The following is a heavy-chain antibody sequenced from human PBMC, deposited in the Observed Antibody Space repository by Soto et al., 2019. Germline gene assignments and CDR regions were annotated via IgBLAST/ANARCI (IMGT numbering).Heavy chain of an antibody. CDR2: INAGNGNT. V-gene: IGHV1-3*01. CDR3: ARDISITMVRGVITPDAFDI. J-gene: IGHJ3*02. Sequence: ASVKVCWKASGYTFTSYAMHWVRQAPGQRLEWMGWINAGNGNTKYSQKFQGRVTITRDTSASTAYMELSSLRSEDTAVYYCARDISITMVRGVITPDAFDIWGQGTMVTVS. CDR1: GYTFTSYA. D-gene: IGHD3-10*01.